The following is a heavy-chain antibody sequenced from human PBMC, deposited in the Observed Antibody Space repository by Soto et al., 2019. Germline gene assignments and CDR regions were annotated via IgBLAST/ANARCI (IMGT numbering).Heavy chain of an antibody. CDR2: ISPYTGNT. D-gene: IGHD3-16*01. J-gene: IGHJ6*02. Sequence: QVQLQPAGEEMKKPGASVKASCKASGYIFVNYGIAWVRQAPGQGLEWMGWISPYTGNTHSATKIQGRLTMTTDTSTSTAYMDLGSLTSDDTAVYYCVMVDNYVTPTPQDVWGQGTTVTVSS. CDR3: VMVDNYVTPTPQDV. CDR1: GYIFVNYG. V-gene: IGHV1-18*01.